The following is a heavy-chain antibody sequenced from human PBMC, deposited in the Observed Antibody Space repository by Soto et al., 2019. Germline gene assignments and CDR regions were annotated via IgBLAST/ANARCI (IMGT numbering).Heavy chain of an antibody. CDR3: ARGKIYYRHNWFDP. D-gene: IGHD3-22*01. Sequence: SETLSLTCAVYGGSFSGYYWSWIRQPPGKGLEWIGEINHSGSTNYNPSLKSRVTISVDTSKNQFSLKLSSVTAADTAVDYCARGKIYYRHNWFDPWGQGTLVTVSS. CDR1: GGSFSGYY. CDR2: INHSGST. J-gene: IGHJ5*02. V-gene: IGHV4-34*01.